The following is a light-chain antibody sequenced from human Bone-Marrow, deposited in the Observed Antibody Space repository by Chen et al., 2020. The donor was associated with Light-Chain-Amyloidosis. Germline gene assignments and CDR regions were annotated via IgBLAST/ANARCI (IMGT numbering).Light chain of an antibody. CDR2: EVT. V-gene: IGLV2-14*01. CDR3: SSYTVTNTLV. Sequence: QSALTQPASVSGSPGQSITISCTGTSSDVGGDNHVSWYQQHPANAPKLMIYEVTNRRSWVPDRVSVSKSDNTASLTISGLQTEDEADYFCSSYTVTNTLVFGSGTRLTVL. J-gene: IGLJ1*01. CDR1: SSDVGGDNH.